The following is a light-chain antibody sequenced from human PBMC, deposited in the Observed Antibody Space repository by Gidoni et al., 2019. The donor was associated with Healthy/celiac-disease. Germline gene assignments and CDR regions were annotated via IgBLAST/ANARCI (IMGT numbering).Light chain of an antibody. Sequence: DIVMTPSPDSLAVSLSQRATINCKSSQSVLYSSNNKNYLAWYQQKPGQPPKLLIYWASTRESGVPEPFSGSGSGTDFTITISSLQAEDVAVYYCQQYYSTPLTFGQGTKVEIK. CDR2: WAS. J-gene: IGKJ4*01. CDR1: QSVLYSSNNKNY. V-gene: IGKV4-1*01. CDR3: QQYYSTPLT.